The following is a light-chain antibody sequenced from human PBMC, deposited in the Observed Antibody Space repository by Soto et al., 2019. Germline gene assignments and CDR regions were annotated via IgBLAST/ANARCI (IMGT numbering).Light chain of an antibody. CDR3: QQYNRWPLT. V-gene: IGKV3-15*01. CDR2: AAS. J-gene: IGKJ4*01. Sequence: EIVMTQSPATLSVSPGERATLSCRASQSVYSNLAWYQHKPGQAPNLLIYAASTRATGIPARFSGSGSGTEFTLTISSLQSEDFEVYYCQQYNRWPLTFGGGTKVEIK. CDR1: QSVYSN.